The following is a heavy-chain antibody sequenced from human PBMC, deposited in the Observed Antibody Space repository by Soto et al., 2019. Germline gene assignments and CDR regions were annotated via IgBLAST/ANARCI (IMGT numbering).Heavy chain of an antibody. V-gene: IGHV3-15*01. D-gene: IGHD6-19*01. CDR2: IKSKTDGGTT. CDR3: TTGSSGWSQGGFDP. J-gene: IGHJ5*02. CDR1: GFTFSNAW. Sequence: EVQLVESGGGLVKPGGSLRLSCAASGFTFSNAWMSWVRQAPGKGLEWVGRIKSKTDGGTTDYAAPVKGRFTISRDDSKNTLYLQMNGLKTEDTAVYYCTTGSSGWSQGGFDPWGQGTLVTVSS.